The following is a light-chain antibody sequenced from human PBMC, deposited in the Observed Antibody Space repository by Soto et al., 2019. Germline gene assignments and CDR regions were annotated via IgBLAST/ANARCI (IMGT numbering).Light chain of an antibody. CDR2: DAS. V-gene: IGKV1-33*01. Sequence: DIQMTHSPSSLSSSVGDRVTITCHSSQDISNYLNWYQQKPGKAPKLLIYDASNLETGVPSRFSGSGSGTDFTFTISSLQPEDIATYYCQQYDNLPPFNFGGGTKVDIK. J-gene: IGKJ4*01. CDR3: QQYDNLPPFN. CDR1: QDISNY.